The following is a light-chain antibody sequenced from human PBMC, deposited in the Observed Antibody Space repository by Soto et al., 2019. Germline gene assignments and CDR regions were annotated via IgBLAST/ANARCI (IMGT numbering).Light chain of an antibody. CDR3: KQYYKWPLT. CDR1: QSVSSY. Sequence: EIVLTQSPGTLSLSPGERATLSCRASQSVSSYLAWYQQKPGQAPRLLIYDASNRATGIPARFSGSGSGTDFTLTISSLESQDFAVYYCKQYYKWPLTFGGGTKVDIK. CDR2: DAS. J-gene: IGKJ4*01. V-gene: IGKV3-11*01.